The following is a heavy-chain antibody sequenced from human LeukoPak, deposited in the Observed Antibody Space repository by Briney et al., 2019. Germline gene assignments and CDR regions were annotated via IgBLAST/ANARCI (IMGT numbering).Heavy chain of an antibody. V-gene: IGHV3-64*01. CDR1: GFTFSSYA. CDR2: ISSNGGST. CDR3: ARGGYSGYDLNFDY. J-gene: IGHJ4*02. Sequence: GGSLRLSCAASGFTFSSYAMHWVRQAPGKGLEYVSAISSNGGSTYYANSVKCRFTISRDNSKNTLYLQMCSLRAEDMAVYYCARGGYSGYDLNFDYWGQGTLVTVSS. D-gene: IGHD5-12*01.